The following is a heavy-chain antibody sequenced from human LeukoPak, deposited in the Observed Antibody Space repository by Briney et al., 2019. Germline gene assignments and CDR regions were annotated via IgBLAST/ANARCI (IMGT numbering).Heavy chain of an antibody. Sequence: GGSLRLSCAASGFTFSSYRMSWVRQAPGKGLEWVANIKQDGSEKYYVDSVKGRFTISRDNAKNSLYLQMNSLRADDTAVYFCAMIEQVVSNVEGGYWGQGTLVTVSS. CDR1: GFTFSSYR. V-gene: IGHV3-7*01. CDR2: IKQDGSEK. D-gene: IGHD6-6*01. J-gene: IGHJ4*02. CDR3: AMIEQVVSNVEGGY.